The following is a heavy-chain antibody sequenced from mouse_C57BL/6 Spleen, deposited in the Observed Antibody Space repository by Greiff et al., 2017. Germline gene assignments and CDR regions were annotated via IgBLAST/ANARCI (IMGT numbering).Heavy chain of an antibody. D-gene: IGHD1-1*02. Sequence: EVQGVESGAELVRPGASVKLSCTASGFNIKDDYMHWVKQRPEQGLEWIGWIDPENGDTEYASKFQGKATITADTSSNTAYLQLSSLTSEDTAVYYCTTTMVMDYWGQGTSVTVSS. J-gene: IGHJ4*01. V-gene: IGHV14-4*01. CDR1: GFNIKDDY. CDR3: TTTMVMDY. CDR2: IDPENGDT.